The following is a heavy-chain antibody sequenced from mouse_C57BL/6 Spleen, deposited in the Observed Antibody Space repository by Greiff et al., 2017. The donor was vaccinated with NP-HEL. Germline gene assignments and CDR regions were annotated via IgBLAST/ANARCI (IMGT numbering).Heavy chain of an antibody. CDR1: GYAFSSYW. D-gene: IGHD2-4*01. CDR3: ARERDYAYFDY. CDR2: IYPGDGDT. V-gene: IGHV1-80*01. Sequence: QVQLQQSGAELVKPGASVKISCKASGYAFSSYWMNWVKQRPGKGLEWIGQIYPGDGDTNYNGKFKGKATLTADKSSSTAYMQLSSLTSEDSAVYFCARERDYAYFDYWGQGTTLTVSS. J-gene: IGHJ2*01.